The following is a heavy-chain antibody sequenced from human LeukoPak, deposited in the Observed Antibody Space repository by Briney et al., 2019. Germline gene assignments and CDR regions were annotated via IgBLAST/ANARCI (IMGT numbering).Heavy chain of an antibody. CDR1: GFTFSSYA. CDR2: ISYDGSNK. CDR3: ASAYYDSSAQYY. Sequence: PGRSLRLSCAASGFTFSSYAMHWVRQAPGKGLEWVAVISYDGSNKYYADSVKGRFTISRDNSKNTLYLQMNSLRAEDTAVYYCASAYYDSSAQYYWGQGTLVTVSS. D-gene: IGHD3-22*01. J-gene: IGHJ4*02. V-gene: IGHV3-30-3*01.